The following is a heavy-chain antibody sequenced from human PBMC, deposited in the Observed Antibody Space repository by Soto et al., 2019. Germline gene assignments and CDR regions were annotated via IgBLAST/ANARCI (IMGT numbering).Heavy chain of an antibody. CDR2: INHSGST. CDR3: ARGLRSPYYGMDV. CDR1: GGSFSGYY. V-gene: IGHV4-34*01. D-gene: IGHD3-10*01. Sequence: PSETLSLTCAVYGGSFSGYYWSWIRQPPGKGLGWIGEINHSGSTNYNPSLKSRVTISVDTSKNQFSLKLSSVTAADTAVYYCARGLRSPYYGMDVWGQGTTITVSS. J-gene: IGHJ6*02.